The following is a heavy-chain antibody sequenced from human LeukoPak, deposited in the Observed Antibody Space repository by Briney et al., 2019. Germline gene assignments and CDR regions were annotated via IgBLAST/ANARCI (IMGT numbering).Heavy chain of an antibody. J-gene: IGHJ6*04. D-gene: IGHD3-10*01. Sequence: SETLSVTCTVSGYSINSGYFWGRIRQPPGKGLEYIGTIFHSGTTYYNPSLKSRVTISLDTSTNDFSLKLSSVTAADTAVYYCARALRSGSNYFFYGMDVWGKGTTVTVSS. CDR2: IFHSGTT. CDR3: ARALRSGSNYFFYGMDV. CDR1: GYSINSGYF. V-gene: IGHV4-38-2*02.